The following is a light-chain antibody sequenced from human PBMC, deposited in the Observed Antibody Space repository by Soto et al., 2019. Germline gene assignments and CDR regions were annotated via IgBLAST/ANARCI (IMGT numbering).Light chain of an antibody. J-gene: IGKJ1*01. V-gene: IGKV4-1*01. CDR1: QGGLYSSNNKNY. CDR2: WAA. Sequence: DIVMTQSPASLAVSLGERAPINCKYSQGGLYSSNNKNYSARYQQNPGRPPKLLIYWAATRESGVPARFSGSGSGTDFTLTISSLQAEDVAVYYCQQYYSTFGRTFGQGTKVDIK. CDR3: QQYYSTFGRT.